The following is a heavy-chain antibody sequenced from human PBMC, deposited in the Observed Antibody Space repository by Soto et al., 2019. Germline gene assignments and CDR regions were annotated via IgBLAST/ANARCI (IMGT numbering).Heavy chain of an antibody. CDR2: INHTGRT. CDR1: GGSVNGYY. V-gene: IGHV4-34*01. CDR3: ATRITVFGLLIPPFDP. D-gene: IGHD3-3*01. J-gene: IGHJ5*02. Sequence: SETLSLTCAVYGGSVNGYYWNWIRQPPGKGLEWIGEINHTGRTHYNPSLKSRVTMSVDTSKSQFSLRWWSVTAAFTAIYYCATRITVFGLLIPPFDPWGQGTQVTVSS.